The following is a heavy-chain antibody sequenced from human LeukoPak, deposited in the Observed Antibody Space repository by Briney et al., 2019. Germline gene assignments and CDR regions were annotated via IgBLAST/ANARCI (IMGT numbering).Heavy chain of an antibody. V-gene: IGHV3-30*02. D-gene: IGHD5-12*01. J-gene: IGHJ4*02. CDR1: GFTFSSYG. CDR2: IRYDGSNK. Sequence: GGSLRLSCAASGFTFSSYGMHWVRQAPGKGLEWVAFIRYDGSNKYYADSVKGRFTISRDNSKNTLYLQMNSLRSEDTAVYYCARGHPGRYSGYDWDDYWGQGTLVTVSS. CDR3: ARGHPGRYSGYDWDDY.